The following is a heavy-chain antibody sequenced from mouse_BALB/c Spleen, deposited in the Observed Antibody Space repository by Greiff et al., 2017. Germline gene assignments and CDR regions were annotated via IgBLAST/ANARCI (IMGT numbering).Heavy chain of an antibody. V-gene: IGHV1S81*02. Sequence: QVQLQQPGAELVKPGASVKLSCKASGYTFTSYWMHWVKQRPGQGLEWIGEINPSNGRTNYNEKFKSKATLTVDKSSSTAYMQLSSLTSEDSAVYYCARVGYSLYAMDYWGQGTSVTVSS. CDR2: INPSNGRT. CDR3: ARVGYSLYAMDY. D-gene: IGHD2-3*01. CDR1: GYTFTSYW. J-gene: IGHJ4*01.